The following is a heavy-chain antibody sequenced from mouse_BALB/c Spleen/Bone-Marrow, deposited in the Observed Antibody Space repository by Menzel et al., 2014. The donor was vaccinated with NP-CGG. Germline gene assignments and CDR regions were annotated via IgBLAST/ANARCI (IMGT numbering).Heavy chain of an antibody. D-gene: IGHD2-4*01. Sequence: EVKLMESGGGLVQSGGSLKLSCAASGFTFSSYGMSWVRQTPDKRLELVATINSNGGSTYYPDSVKGRFTISRDNAKNTLYLQMSSLKSEDTAMYYCARDMITTRGFAYWGQGTLVTVSA. J-gene: IGHJ3*01. CDR2: INSNGGST. CDR1: GFTFSSYG. V-gene: IGHV5-6-3*01. CDR3: ARDMITTRGFAY.